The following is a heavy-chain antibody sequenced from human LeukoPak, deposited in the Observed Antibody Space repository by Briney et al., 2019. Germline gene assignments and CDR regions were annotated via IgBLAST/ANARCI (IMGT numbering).Heavy chain of an antibody. Sequence: PWETRSLTCGVYGGPFRGYYWSWFRQPPGKGLGGSGEINHRGSTNYNPSLKRGVTISVETSKNQFSVKLSSVTAADTAVYYCARSSIFGVVRDAFDLWPQGTMVSLSS. D-gene: IGHD3-3*01. J-gene: IGHJ3*01. CDR1: GGPFRGYY. V-gene: IGHV4-34*01. CDR3: ARSSIFGVVRDAFDL. CDR2: INHRGST.